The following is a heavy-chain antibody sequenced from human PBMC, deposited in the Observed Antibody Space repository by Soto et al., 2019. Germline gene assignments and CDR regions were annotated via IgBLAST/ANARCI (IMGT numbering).Heavy chain of an antibody. Sequence: QVHLVQSGAEVKKPGASVKVSCKASGYTFTSYGITWVRQAPGQGLEWMGWISAHNGNTDYAQKLQGRVIVTRDTSTGTAYMELRGLISDDTAVYYCARGRYGDYWGQGALVTVSS. CDR1: GYTFTSYG. D-gene: IGHD1-1*01. CDR3: ARGRYGDY. V-gene: IGHV1-18*01. J-gene: IGHJ4*02. CDR2: ISAHNGNT.